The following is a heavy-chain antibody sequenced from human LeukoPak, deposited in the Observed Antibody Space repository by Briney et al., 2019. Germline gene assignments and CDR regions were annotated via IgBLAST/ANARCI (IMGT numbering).Heavy chain of an antibody. D-gene: IGHD1-1*01. J-gene: IGHJ3*02. CDR2: IYHSGST. V-gene: IGHV4-30-2*01. CDR3: ARAPQRAGTTGGAFDI. CDR1: GGSISSGGYY. Sequence: KPSETLSLTCTVSGGSISSGGYYWSWIRQPPGKGLEWIGYIYHSGSTYYNPSLKSRVTISVDRSKNQFSLKLSSVTAADTAVYYCARAPQRAGTTGGAFDIWGQGTMVTVSS.